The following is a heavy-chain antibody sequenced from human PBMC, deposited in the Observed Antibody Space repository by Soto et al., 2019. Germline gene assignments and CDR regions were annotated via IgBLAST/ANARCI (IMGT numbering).Heavy chain of an antibody. D-gene: IGHD3-10*01. V-gene: IGHV3-23*01. Sequence: EVQFLESGGGLVQPGWSLRLSCAASGFTFSSYAMSWVRQAPGKGLEWVSIISGSGGSTFYADSVKGRFTISRDNSKNTLYLQMNSLTAEDTAVYYCAKHFVNGEVDYWGQGTLVTVSS. J-gene: IGHJ4*02. CDR3: AKHFVNGEVDY. CDR2: ISGSGGST. CDR1: GFTFSSYA.